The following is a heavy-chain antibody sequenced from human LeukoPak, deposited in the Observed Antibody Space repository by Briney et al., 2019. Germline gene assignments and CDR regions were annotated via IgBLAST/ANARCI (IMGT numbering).Heavy chain of an antibody. V-gene: IGHV4-59*01. CDR2: IYSSGST. CDR3: ARDDSSSWRFEY. Sequence: PSETLSLTCTVSGGSISSYYWNWIRQSPGQGLEWIGYIYSSGSTKYNPSLMSRLTMSVDTSRNQFSLKLSSVTAADTAMYYCARDDSSSWRFEYWGQGTLVIVST. D-gene: IGHD6-13*01. J-gene: IGHJ4*02. CDR1: GGSISSYY.